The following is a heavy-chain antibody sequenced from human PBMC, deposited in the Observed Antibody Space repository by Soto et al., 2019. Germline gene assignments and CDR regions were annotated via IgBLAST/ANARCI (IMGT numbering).Heavy chain of an antibody. CDR2: INPNSGGT. D-gene: IGHD4-4*01. Sequence: QVQLVQSGAEVKKPGASVKLSCKASGYSFTDYYMHWVRQAPGQGLEWMGWINPNSGGTNYAQNFQGRVTMTRDTSISTAYMDLNRLTSDDTAVYYCARGVAYSNYARDYYYYGMDVWGQGTTVTVSS. V-gene: IGHV1-2*02. CDR1: GYSFTDYY. J-gene: IGHJ6*02. CDR3: ARGVAYSNYARDYYYYGMDV.